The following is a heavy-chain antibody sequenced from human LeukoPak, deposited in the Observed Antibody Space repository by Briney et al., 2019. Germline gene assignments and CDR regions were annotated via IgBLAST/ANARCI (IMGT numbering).Heavy chain of an antibody. V-gene: IGHV3-23*01. CDR1: GFTFNSYA. CDR2: VSGNGGIT. J-gene: IGHJ4*02. Sequence: GGSLRLSCAASGFTFNSYAMSWVRQAPGKGLEWVSAVSGNGGITYYADSVKGRFTISRDNAKNSLYLQMNSLRAEDTAVYYCARGDYDFWSGSHPTDYWGQGTLVTVSS. CDR3: ARGDYDFWSGSHPTDY. D-gene: IGHD3-3*01.